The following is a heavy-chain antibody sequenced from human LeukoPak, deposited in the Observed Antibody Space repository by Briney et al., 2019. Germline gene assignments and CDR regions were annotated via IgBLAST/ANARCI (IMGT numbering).Heavy chain of an antibody. CDR2: IYYSGST. D-gene: IGHD6-19*01. Sequence: PSETLSLTCTVSGGSISNYYWSWIRQPPGKGLEWIGYIYYSGSTNYNPSLKSRVTISVDTSKNQFSLKLSSVTAADTAVYYCARAVGSGWYWDYWGQGTLVTVSS. J-gene: IGHJ4*02. V-gene: IGHV4-59*01. CDR1: GGSISNYY. CDR3: ARAVGSGWYWDY.